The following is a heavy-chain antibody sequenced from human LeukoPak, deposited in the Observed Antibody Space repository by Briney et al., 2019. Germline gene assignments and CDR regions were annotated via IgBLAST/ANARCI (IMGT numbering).Heavy chain of an antibody. CDR1: GFTFSDYY. Sequence: PGGSLRLSCAASGFTFSDYYMSWIRQAPGKGLEWVSYISSSGSTIYYADSVKGRFTISRDNAKNSLYLQMNSLRAEDTAVYYCARAQYSSSSDSDYWGQGTLVTVSS. V-gene: IGHV3-11*01. D-gene: IGHD6-6*01. CDR3: ARAQYSSSSDSDY. J-gene: IGHJ4*02. CDR2: ISSSGSTI.